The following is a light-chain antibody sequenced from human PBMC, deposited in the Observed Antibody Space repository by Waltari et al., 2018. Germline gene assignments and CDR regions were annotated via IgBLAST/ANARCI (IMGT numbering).Light chain of an antibody. Sequence: DIVMTQSPASLAVSLGERATLTCQSSQRVLYSPNNKNYLAWYQQKPGQPPKLLIYWASTRESGVPDRFSGSGSGADFTLTISSLQAEDVAVYYCQQYYSSPFTFGPGTKVDIK. V-gene: IGKV4-1*01. CDR3: QQYYSSPFT. CDR2: WAS. J-gene: IGKJ3*01. CDR1: QRVLYSPNNKNY.